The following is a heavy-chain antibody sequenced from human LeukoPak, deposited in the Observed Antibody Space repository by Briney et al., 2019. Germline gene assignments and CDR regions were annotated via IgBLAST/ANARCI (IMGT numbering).Heavy chain of an antibody. CDR3: ARGLAVAGHYYYYYMDV. Sequence: SETLSLTCTVSGGSISSSSYSWGWIRQPPGKGLEWIGVIYHSGGTYYNPSLKSRLTMSVDTSKNQFSLKLSSVTAADTAVYYCARGLAVAGHYYYYYMDVWGKGTTVTVSS. V-gene: IGHV4-39*07. CDR2: IYHSGGT. D-gene: IGHD6-19*01. J-gene: IGHJ6*03. CDR1: GGSISSSSYS.